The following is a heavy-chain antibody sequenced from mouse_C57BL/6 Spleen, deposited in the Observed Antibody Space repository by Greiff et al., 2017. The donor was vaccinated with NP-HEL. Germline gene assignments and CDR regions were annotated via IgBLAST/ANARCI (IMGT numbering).Heavy chain of an antibody. CDR2: IYPRSGNT. CDR3: ARKELDSSGYGFAY. V-gene: IGHV1-81*01. CDR1: GYTFTSYG. D-gene: IGHD3-2*02. J-gene: IGHJ3*01. Sequence: QVQLQQSGAELARPGASVKLSCKASGYTFTSYGISWVKQRTGPGLEWIGEIYPRSGNTYYNEKFKGKATLTADKSSSTAYMELRSLTSEDSAVYFCARKELDSSGYGFAYWGQGTLVTVSA.